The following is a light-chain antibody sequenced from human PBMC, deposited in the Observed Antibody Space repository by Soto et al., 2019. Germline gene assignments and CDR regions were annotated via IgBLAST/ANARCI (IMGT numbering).Light chain of an antibody. J-gene: IGKJ1*01. CDR3: QHYNNWPQT. Sequence: EIVMTQSPATLSVSPGERATLSCRASQSVSSNLAWYQQKPGQAPRILIYGASTRATGIQARFSVSGSGTEFTLTISSLQSEDFAVYYCQHYNNWPQTFGQGTKVEIK. CDR1: QSVSSN. V-gene: IGKV3-15*01. CDR2: GAS.